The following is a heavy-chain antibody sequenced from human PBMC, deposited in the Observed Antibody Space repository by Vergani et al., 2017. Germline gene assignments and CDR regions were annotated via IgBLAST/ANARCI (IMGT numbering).Heavy chain of an antibody. CDR2: INTNTGKP. CDR1: GYTLNNYG. D-gene: IGHD2-21*02. J-gene: IGHJ4*02. CDR3: ARGDRWSLRVTAPWDY. Sequence: QVQLVQSGSELRKLGASVKVSCKASGYTLNNYGLNWARQAPGQGLEWMGWINTNTGKPMYAPAFTGRFVFSLDTAVNTAYLQINNLRPDDTAVYFCARGDRWSLRVTAPWDYWGQGTLVTVSS. V-gene: IGHV7-4-1*02.